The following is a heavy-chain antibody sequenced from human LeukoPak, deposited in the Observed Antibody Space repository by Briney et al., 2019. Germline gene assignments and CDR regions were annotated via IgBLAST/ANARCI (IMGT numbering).Heavy chain of an antibody. CDR3: ARGMYSSSWLDDY. CDR2: MNPNSGNT. J-gene: IGHJ4*02. V-gene: IGHV1-8*03. CDR1: GYTFTSYD. D-gene: IGHD6-13*01. Sequence: ASVNVSCKASGYTFTSYDINWVRQAPGQGLEWMGWMNPNSGNTGYAQKFQGRVTITRNTSISTAYMELSSLRSEDTAVYYCARGMYSSSWLDDYWGQGTLVTVSS.